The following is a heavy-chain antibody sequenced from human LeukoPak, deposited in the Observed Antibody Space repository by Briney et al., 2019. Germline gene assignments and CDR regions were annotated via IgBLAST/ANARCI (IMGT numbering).Heavy chain of an antibody. CDR2: VDPEDGET. D-gene: IGHD1-26*01. CDR1: GYTFTDYY. CDR3: ATLYSGGYYEAFDI. Sequence: ASVKISCKVSGYTFTDYYMHWVQQAPGKGLEWMGLVDPEDGETIYAEKFQGRVTITADTSTDTAYMELSSLRSEDTAVYYCATLYSGGYYEAFDIWGQGTMVTVSS. J-gene: IGHJ3*02. V-gene: IGHV1-69-2*01.